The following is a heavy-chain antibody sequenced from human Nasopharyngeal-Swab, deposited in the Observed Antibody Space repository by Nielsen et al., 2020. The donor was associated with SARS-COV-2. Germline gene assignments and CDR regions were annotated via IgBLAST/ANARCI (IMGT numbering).Heavy chain of an antibody. Sequence: GSLRPSCAVYGGSFSGYYWSWIRQPPGKGLEWIGEINHSGSTNYNPSLKSRVTISVDTSKNQFSLKLSSVTAADTAVYYCARLPRIAAAGGYWGQGTLVTVSS. V-gene: IGHV4-34*01. J-gene: IGHJ4*02. CDR1: GGSFSGYY. CDR2: INHSGST. D-gene: IGHD6-13*01. CDR3: ARLPRIAAAGGY.